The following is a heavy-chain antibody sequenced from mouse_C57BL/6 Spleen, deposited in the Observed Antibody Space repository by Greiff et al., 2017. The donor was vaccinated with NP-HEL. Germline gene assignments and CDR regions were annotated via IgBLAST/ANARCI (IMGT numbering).Heavy chain of an antibody. V-gene: IGHV3-6*01. D-gene: IGHD2-1*01. J-gene: IGHJ4*01. Sequence: EVQLQQSGPGLVKPSQSLSLTCSVTGYSITSGYYWNWIRQFPGNKLEWMGYISYDGSNNYNPSLKNRISITRDTSKNQFFLKLNSVTTEDTATYYCAREGYGNYFYAMDYWGQGTSVTVSS. CDR3: AREGYGNYFYAMDY. CDR1: GYSITSGYY. CDR2: ISYDGSN.